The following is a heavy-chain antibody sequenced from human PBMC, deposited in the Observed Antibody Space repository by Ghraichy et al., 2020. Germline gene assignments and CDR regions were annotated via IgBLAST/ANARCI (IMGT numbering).Heavy chain of an antibody. CDR1: GFMFNDYW. Sequence: GESLNISCAASGFMFNDYWMTWVRQAPGKGPEWVANIKKDGSEKYYGDSVKGRFTISRDNAKNSLYLQMNSLRAEDTAVYYCARAAWTFDFWGQGTLVTVSS. D-gene: IGHD3/OR15-3a*01. CDR2: IKKDGSEK. J-gene: IGHJ4*02. CDR3: ARAAWTFDF. V-gene: IGHV3-7*03.